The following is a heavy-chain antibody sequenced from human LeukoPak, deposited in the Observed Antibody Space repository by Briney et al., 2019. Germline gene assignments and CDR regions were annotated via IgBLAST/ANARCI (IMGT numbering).Heavy chain of an antibody. J-gene: IGHJ5*02. CDR3: AGHRYDSGGYSYWFDP. D-gene: IGHD3-22*01. V-gene: IGHV3-48*03. CDR2: ISSSGSTI. CDR1: GFTFSSYE. Sequence: GGSLRLSCAASGFTFSSYEMNWVRQAPGKGLEWVSYISSSGSTIYYADSVKGRFTISRDNAKNSLYLQMNSLRAEDTAVYYCAGHRYDSGGYSYWFDPWGQGTLVTVSS.